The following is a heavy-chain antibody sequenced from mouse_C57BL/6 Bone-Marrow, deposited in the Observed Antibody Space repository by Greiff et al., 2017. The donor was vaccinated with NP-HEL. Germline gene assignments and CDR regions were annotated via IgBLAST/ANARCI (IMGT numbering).Heavy chain of an antibody. Sequence: EVQLVESGPGLVKPSQSLSLTCSVTGYSITSGYYWNWIRQFPGNKLEWMGYISYDGSNNYNPSLKNRISITRDTSKNQFFLKLNSVTTEDTATYYCARNLRYYYGSSHYFDYWGQGTTLTVSS. D-gene: IGHD1-1*01. CDR1: GYSITSGYY. J-gene: IGHJ2*01. CDR2: ISYDGSN. V-gene: IGHV3-6*01. CDR3: ARNLRYYYGSSHYFDY.